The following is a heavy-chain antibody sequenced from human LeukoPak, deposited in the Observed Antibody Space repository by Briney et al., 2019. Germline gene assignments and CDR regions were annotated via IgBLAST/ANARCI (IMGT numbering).Heavy chain of an antibody. D-gene: IGHD2/OR15-2a*01. CDR1: GGHISIYY. CDR2: IYYSGST. Sequence: SETLSLTFTVSGGHISIYYWRWIRAPPGKGLEGIGYIYYSGSTNYNPSLKPRVTISVDTSKNQFSLKLSSVIAADTAVYYCARDLLGSGFDPWGQGTLVTVSS. CDR3: ARDLLGSGFDP. J-gene: IGHJ5*02. V-gene: IGHV4-59*01.